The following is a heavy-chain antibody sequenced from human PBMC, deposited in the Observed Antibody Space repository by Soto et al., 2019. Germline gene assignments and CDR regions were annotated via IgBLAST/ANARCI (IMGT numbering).Heavy chain of an antibody. CDR2: INHSGST. CDR1: GGSFSGYY. V-gene: IGHV4-34*01. D-gene: IGHD4-17*01. Sequence: QVQLQQWGAGLLKPSETLSLTCAVYGGSFSGYYWSWIRQPPGKGLEWIGEINHSGSTNYNPSLKSRVTLSVDTSKNQFSLKLSSVTAADTAVYYCARGMTTVTKYYFDYWGQGTLVTVSS. J-gene: IGHJ4*02. CDR3: ARGMTTVTKYYFDY.